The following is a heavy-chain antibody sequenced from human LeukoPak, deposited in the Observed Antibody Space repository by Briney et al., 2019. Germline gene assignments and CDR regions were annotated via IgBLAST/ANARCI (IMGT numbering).Heavy chain of an antibody. D-gene: IGHD1-26*01. CDR1: GYTFTSNY. J-gene: IGHJ6*02. V-gene: IGHV1-69*13. CDR3: ARLIEEWELLRRYYYYYYGMDV. Sequence: GASVKVSCKASGYTFTSNYMLWVRQAPGQGLEWMGGIIPIFGTANYAQKFQGRVTITADESTSTAYMELSSLRSEDTAVYYCARLIEEWELLRRYYYYYYGMDVWGQGTTVTVSS. CDR2: IIPIFGTA.